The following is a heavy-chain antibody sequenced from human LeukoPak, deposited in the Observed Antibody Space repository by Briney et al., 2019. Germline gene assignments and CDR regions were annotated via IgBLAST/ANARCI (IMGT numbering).Heavy chain of an antibody. V-gene: IGHV1-2*02. Sequence: ASVKVSCKASGYTFTNYYIHWVRQAPGQGLEWMGWINPNSGFTNYAQQFQGRVTMARDTSISTAYMELSRLRSDDTAVYYCARGPSAILTGYPFDYWGQGTLVTVSS. CDR3: ARGPSAILTGYPFDY. J-gene: IGHJ4*02. D-gene: IGHD3-9*01. CDR2: INPNSGFT. CDR1: GYTFTNYY.